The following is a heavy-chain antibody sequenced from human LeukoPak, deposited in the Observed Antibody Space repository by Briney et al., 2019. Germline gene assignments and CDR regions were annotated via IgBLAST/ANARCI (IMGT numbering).Heavy chain of an antibody. CDR2: VYPGDSDT. V-gene: IGHV5-51*01. D-gene: IGHD2-2*01. CDR3: ASPPIRECSSISCPLSY. J-gene: IGHJ4*02. CDR1: GYSFTSYW. Sequence: PGESLKISCKGSGYSFTSYWIAWVRQMPGKGLEWMGIVYPGDSDTRYSPSFQGQVTISVDKSVSAAYLQWSSLKASDTAMYYCASPPIRECSSISCPLSYWGQGTLVTVSS.